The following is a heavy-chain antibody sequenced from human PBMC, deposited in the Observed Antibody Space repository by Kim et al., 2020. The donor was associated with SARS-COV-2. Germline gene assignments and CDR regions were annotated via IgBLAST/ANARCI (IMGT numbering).Heavy chain of an antibody. CDR1: GCTFSSYA. D-gene: IGHD2-2*01. V-gene: IGHV1-69*04. CDR3: VRVSGYCCSTSFYAGYYYY. Sequence: SVKVSCKASGCTFSSYAISWVRQAPGQGLEWMGRIIPILGIANYAQKFQGRVTITADKSTSTASLELSSLRSEDTAVYYCVRVSGYCCSTSFYAGYYYY. J-gene: IGHJ6*01. CDR2: IIPILGIA.